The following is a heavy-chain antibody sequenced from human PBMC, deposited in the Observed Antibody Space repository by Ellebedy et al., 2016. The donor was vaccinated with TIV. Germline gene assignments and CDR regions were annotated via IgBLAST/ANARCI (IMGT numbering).Heavy chain of an antibody. J-gene: IGHJ6*02. Sequence: ASVKVSCXASGYTFTSYGISWVRQAPGQGLEWMGWISAYNGNTNYAQKLQGRVTMTTDTSTSTAYMELRSLRSDDTAVYYCARSDTPWGYSNIPGYYYGMDVWGQGTTVTVSS. V-gene: IGHV1-18*04. CDR2: ISAYNGNT. CDR1: GYTFTSYG. CDR3: ARSDTPWGYSNIPGYYYGMDV. D-gene: IGHD4-11*01.